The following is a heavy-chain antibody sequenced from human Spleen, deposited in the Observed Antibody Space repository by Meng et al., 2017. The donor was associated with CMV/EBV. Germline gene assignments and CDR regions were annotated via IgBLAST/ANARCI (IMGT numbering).Heavy chain of an antibody. CDR2: ISAYNGNT. V-gene: IGHV1-18*01. CDR3: ARDGGLNWNYGFDY. D-gene: IGHD1-7*01. Sequence: ASVKVSCKASGYTFTSYDINWVRQATGQGLEWMGWISAYNGNTNYAQKLQGRVTMTTDTSTSTAYMELRSLRSEDTAVYYCARDGGLNWNYGFDYWGQGTLVTVSS. CDR1: GYTFTSYD. J-gene: IGHJ4*02.